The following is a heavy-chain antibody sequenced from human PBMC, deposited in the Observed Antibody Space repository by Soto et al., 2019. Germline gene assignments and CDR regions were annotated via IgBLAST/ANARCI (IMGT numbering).Heavy chain of an antibody. V-gene: IGHV1-69*01. Sequence: QVQLVQSGAEVKKPGSSVKVSCKASGGTFSSYAISWVRQAPGQGLEWMGGIIPIFGTANYAQKFQGRVTSTEDEATSTAYMELSSLRSEDTAVYYCARVDDSSGYYYVGYSDYWGQGTLVTVSS. J-gene: IGHJ4*02. D-gene: IGHD3-22*01. CDR3: ARVDDSSGYYYVGYSDY. CDR2: IIPIFGTA. CDR1: GGTFSSYA.